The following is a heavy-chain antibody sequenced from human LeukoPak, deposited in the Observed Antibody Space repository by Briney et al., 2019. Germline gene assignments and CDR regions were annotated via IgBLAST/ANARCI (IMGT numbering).Heavy chain of an antibody. V-gene: IGHV4-34*01. D-gene: IGHD6-19*01. Sequence: PSETLSLTCAVYGGSFSGYYWSWIRQPPGKGLEWVGEISHSGTTNYNPSLKSRVIISVDTSKNQFSLKLSSVTAADTAVYYCARARHNIHNGWAWYFDLWGRGTLVTVSS. CDR3: ARARHNIHNGWAWYFDL. CDR2: ISHSGTT. J-gene: IGHJ2*01. CDR1: GGSFSGYY.